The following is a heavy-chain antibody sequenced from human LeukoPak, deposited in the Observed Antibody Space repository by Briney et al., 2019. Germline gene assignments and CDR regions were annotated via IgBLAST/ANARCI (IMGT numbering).Heavy chain of an antibody. V-gene: IGHV3-21*01. J-gene: IGHJ4*02. D-gene: IGHD3-10*01. CDR1: GFTLSGYS. CDR2: ISGSSSYI. CDR3: ARAGFTFSDYFGSFFDY. Sequence: GGSLRLSCAASGFTLSGYSMNWVRQAPGKGLEWVSSISGSSSYIYYVDSVKGRFTISRDNAKKSLYLQMNSLRAEDTAVYYCARAGFTFSDYFGSFFDYWGQGTLVTVSS.